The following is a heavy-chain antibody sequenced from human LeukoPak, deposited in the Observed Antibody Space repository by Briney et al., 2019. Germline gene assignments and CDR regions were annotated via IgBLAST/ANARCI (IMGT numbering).Heavy chain of an antibody. CDR1: GFTFSAFA. CDR3: AKGDYGGNSHTFDI. Sequence: GGPLRLSCAASGFTFSAFAMHWVRQAPGKGLEWVAVILYDGSNKYYADSVKGRLTISRDNSKNTLSLQVNSLRSEDTAVYFCAKGDYGGNSHTFDIWGQGTMVTVSS. CDR2: ILYDGSNK. V-gene: IGHV3-30*18. J-gene: IGHJ3*02. D-gene: IGHD4-23*01.